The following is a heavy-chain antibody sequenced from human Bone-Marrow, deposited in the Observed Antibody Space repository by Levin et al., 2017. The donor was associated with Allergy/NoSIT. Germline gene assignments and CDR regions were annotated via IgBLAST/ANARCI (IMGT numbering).Heavy chain of an antibody. D-gene: IGHD2-2*01. CDR3: AKVDAFSWAFDI. V-gene: IGHV5-51*01. CDR1: GYTFATSW. CDR2: IYPGDSES. J-gene: IGHJ3*02. Sequence: KYGESLKISCKGSGYTFATSWIGWVRQMPGKGLESMGIIYPGDSESRNSPAFHGQVTISADKSINTAYLQWSSLKASDTAMYYCAKVDAFSWAFDIWGQGTMVTVSS.